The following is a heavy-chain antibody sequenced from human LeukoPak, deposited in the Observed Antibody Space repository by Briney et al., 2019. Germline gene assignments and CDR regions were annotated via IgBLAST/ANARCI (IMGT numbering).Heavy chain of an antibody. D-gene: IGHD5-12*01. CDR2: ITASSTTI. CDR1: GFSFSNYE. J-gene: IGHJ5*02. CDR3: AKVPGASGHFNWFDP. V-gene: IGHV3-48*03. Sequence: GGSLRLSCAASGFSFSNYEMNWVRQAPGKGLEWISYITASSTTIYYADSVKGRFTISRDNAKNSLYLQMNGLRGEDTAVYYCAKVPGASGHFNWFDPWGQGTLVTVSS.